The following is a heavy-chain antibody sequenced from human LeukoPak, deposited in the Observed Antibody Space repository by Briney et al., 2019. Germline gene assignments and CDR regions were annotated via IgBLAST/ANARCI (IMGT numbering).Heavy chain of an antibody. CDR2: INHSGST. V-gene: IGHV4-34*01. D-gene: IGHD3-22*01. CDR3: ARHSSYYYDSSGSRYFDL. Sequence: SETLSLTCAVYGGSFSGYYWSWIRQPPGKGLEWIGEINHSGSTNYNPSLKSRVTISVDTSKNQFSLKLSSVTAADTAVYSCARHSSYYYDSSGSRYFDLWGRGTLVTVSS. CDR1: GGSFSGYY. J-gene: IGHJ2*01.